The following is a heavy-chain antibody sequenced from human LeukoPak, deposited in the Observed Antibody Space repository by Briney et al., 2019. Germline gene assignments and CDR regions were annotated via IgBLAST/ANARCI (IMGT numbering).Heavy chain of an antibody. CDR3: ARDCSGGSCYDY. J-gene: IGHJ4*02. D-gene: IGHD2-15*01. Sequence: GGSLRLSCAASGFTFSSYWMHWVRQAPGKGLVWVSRINTDGSSTSYADSVKGRFTISRDNAKNTLYLQMNSLRAEDTAVYYCARDCSGGSCYDYWGQGTLVTVSS. CDR2: INTDGSST. CDR1: GFTFSSYW. V-gene: IGHV3-74*01.